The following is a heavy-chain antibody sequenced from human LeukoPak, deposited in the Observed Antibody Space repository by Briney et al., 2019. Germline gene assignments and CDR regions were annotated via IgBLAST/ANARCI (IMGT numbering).Heavy chain of an antibody. J-gene: IGHJ4*02. V-gene: IGHV3-23*01. Sequence: GGSLRLSCAASGFTFSSYAMSWVRQAPGKGLEWVSAISGSGGSTHYADSVKGRFTISRDNSKNTLYLQMNSLRAEDTAVYYCAKTRVMIVVLYYFDYWGQGTLVTVSS. CDR1: GFTFSSYA. CDR2: ISGSGGST. D-gene: IGHD3-22*01. CDR3: AKTRVMIVVLYYFDY.